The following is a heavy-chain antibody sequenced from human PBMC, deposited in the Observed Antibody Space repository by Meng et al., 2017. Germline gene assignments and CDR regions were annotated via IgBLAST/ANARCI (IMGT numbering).Heavy chain of an antibody. CDR3: ARGGYSSGWPYFDY. D-gene: IGHD6-19*01. J-gene: IGHJ4*02. Sequence: VQRVESGGGVVQPGRSLRPSCAASGFTFRNYGMHWVRQAPAKGLEWVAVIWYDGSEKYYADSVKGRFTISRDNSKNTLYLQMNSLRAEDTAVYYCARGGYSSGWPYFDYWGQGTLVTVSS. V-gene: IGHV3-33*01. CDR2: IWYDGSEK. CDR1: GFTFRNYG.